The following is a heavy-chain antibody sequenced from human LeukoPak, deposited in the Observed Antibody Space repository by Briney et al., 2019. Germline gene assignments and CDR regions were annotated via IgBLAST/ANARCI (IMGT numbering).Heavy chain of an antibody. CDR3: AREARYCSSTSCYVGIDY. Sequence: PSETLSLTCTVSGGSISSYYWSWIRQPAGKGLEWIGRIYTSGSTNYNPSLKSRVTMSVDTSKNQFSLKLSSVTAADTAVYYCAREARYCSSTSCYVGIDYWGQGTLVTVSS. V-gene: IGHV4-4*07. CDR1: GGSISSYY. CDR2: IYTSGST. J-gene: IGHJ4*02. D-gene: IGHD2-2*01.